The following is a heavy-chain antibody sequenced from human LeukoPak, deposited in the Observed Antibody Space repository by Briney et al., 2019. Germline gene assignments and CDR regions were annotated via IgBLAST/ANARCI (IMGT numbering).Heavy chain of an antibody. CDR3: ARGLWEDFSGLDY. CDR2: INHSGST. Sequence: SETLSLTCAVYGGSFSGYYWSWIRQPPGKGLEWIGEINHSGSTNYNPSLKSRVIISVDTSKNQFSLKLSSVTAADTAVYYCARGLWEDFSGLDYWGQGTLVTVSS. D-gene: IGHD1-26*01. J-gene: IGHJ4*02. CDR1: GGSFSGYY. V-gene: IGHV4-34*01.